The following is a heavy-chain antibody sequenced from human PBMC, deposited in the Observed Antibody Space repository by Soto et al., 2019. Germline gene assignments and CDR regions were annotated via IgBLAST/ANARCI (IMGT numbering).Heavy chain of an antibody. CDR2: INAGNGNT. D-gene: IGHD5-18*01. CDR1: GYTFTSYA. J-gene: IGHJ4*02. CDR3: ARTSGYSYGGGY. Sequence: ASVKVSCKASGYTFTSYAMHWVRQAPGQRLEWMGWINAGNGNTKYSQKFQGRVTMTTDTSTSTAYMELRSLRSDDTAVYYCARTSGYSYGGGYWGQGTLVTVSS. V-gene: IGHV1-3*01.